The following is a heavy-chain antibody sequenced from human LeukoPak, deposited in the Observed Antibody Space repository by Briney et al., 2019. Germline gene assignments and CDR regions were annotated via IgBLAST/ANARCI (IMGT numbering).Heavy chain of an antibody. V-gene: IGHV3-30*04. CDR2: ISYDGSNK. CDR3: ARDVIAVAKEFSVNYYYYYGMDV. D-gene: IGHD6-19*01. J-gene: IGHJ6*02. Sequence: PGRSLRLSCAASGFTFSSYAMHWVRQAPGKGLEWVAVISYDGSNKYYADSVKGRFTISRDNSKNTLYLQMNSLRAEDTAVNYCARDVIAVAKEFSVNYYYYYGMDVWGQGTTVTVSS. CDR1: GFTFSSYA.